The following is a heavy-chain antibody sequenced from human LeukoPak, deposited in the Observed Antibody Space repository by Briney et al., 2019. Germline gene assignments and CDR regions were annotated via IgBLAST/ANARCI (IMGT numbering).Heavy chain of an antibody. CDR1: GFTFSSYA. D-gene: IGHD6-13*01. V-gene: IGHV3-23*01. CDR2: ISGSGGST. CDR3: AKVGGIAAAGDAEYFQH. Sequence: PGGSLRLSCAASGFTFSSYAMSWVRQAPGKGLEWVSAISGSGGSTYYADSVKGRFTISRDNSKNTLYLRMNSLRAEDTAVYYCAKVGGIAAAGDAEYFQHWGQGTLVTVSS. J-gene: IGHJ1*01.